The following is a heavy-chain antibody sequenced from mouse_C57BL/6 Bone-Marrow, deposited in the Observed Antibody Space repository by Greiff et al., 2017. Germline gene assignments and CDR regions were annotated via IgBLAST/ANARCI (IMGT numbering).Heavy chain of an antibody. CDR1: GFTFSDYY. D-gene: IGHD1-1*01. V-gene: IGHV5-12*01. CDR3: ARHGDYGSSYDPLYFDV. CDR2: ISNGGGST. Sequence: EVMLVESGGGLVQPGGSLKLSCAASGFTFSDYYMYWVRQTPEKRLEWVAYISNGGGSTYYPDTVKGRFTISRDNAKNTLYLQMSRLKSEDTAMYYCARHGDYGSSYDPLYFDVWGTGTTVTVSS. J-gene: IGHJ1*03.